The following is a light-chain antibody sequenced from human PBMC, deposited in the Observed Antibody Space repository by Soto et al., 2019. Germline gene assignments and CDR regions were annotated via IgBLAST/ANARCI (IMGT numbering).Light chain of an antibody. V-gene: IGKV3-20*01. CDR2: GAS. J-gene: IGKJ1*01. Sequence: EIVVTQSPGTLFLSPGERATLSCRASQSVSSSYLAWYQQKPAQAPRLLIYGASSRATGIPDRFSGSGSGTDFTLTISRLEPEDFAVYYCQQYGSSPPTFGQGTKVEIK. CDR3: QQYGSSPPT. CDR1: QSVSSSY.